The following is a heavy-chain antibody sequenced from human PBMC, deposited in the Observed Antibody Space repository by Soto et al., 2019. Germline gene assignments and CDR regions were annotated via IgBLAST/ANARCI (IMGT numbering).Heavy chain of an antibody. CDR2: IYPGDSDT. Sequence: HGESLKISCRGSGYSFTSYWIGWVRQMPGKGLECMVIIYPGDSDTRYSPSFQGQVTISADKSISTAYLQWSSLKASDTAMYYCARPREESIGPSGMDVWGQGTTVTVSS. D-gene: IGHD6-6*01. V-gene: IGHV5-51*01. CDR1: GYSFTSYW. J-gene: IGHJ6*02. CDR3: ARPREESIGPSGMDV.